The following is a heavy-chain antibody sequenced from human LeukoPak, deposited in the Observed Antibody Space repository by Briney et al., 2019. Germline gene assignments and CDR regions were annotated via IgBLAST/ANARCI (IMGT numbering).Heavy chain of an antibody. CDR3: AKDVVTYYYYGLDV. CDR1: GFTFSSYG. V-gene: IGHV3-30*18. Sequence: GGSLRLSCAASGFTFSSYGMHWVRQAPGKGLEWVAVISYDGSNKYYADSVKGRFTISRDNSKNTLYLQMSSLRAEDTAVYFCAKDVVTYYYYGLDVWGQGTTVTVSS. CDR2: ISYDGSNK. D-gene: IGHD2-21*02. J-gene: IGHJ6*02.